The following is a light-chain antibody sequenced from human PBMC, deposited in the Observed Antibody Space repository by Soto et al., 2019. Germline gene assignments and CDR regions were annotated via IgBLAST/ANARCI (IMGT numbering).Light chain of an antibody. V-gene: IGKV1-33*01. J-gene: IGKJ4*01. CDR1: QDISNY. CDR3: QHYENLPLT. Sequence: DIQMTQSPSSVSASVGDRVTITCQASQDISNYLNWYQQKPWKAPKLLIYDASNLETGVPSRFSGSGSGTDFTFTIRSLQPEDIAIYYCQHYENLPLTFGGGTKMEIK. CDR2: DAS.